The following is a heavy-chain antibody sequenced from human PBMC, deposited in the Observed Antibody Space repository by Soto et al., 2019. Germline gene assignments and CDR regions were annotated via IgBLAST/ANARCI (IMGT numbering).Heavy chain of an antibody. D-gene: IGHD1-26*01. J-gene: IGHJ6*02. V-gene: IGHV5-51*01. CDR1: GYSFTSYW. CDR2: IYPGDSDT. CDR3: ASSTGIVGATFGVRYYYYYGMDV. Sequence: GESLKISCKGSGYSFTSYWIGWVRQMPGKGLEWMGIIYPGDSDTRYSPSFQGQVTISADKSISTAYLQWSSLKASDTAMYYCASSTGIVGATFGVRYYYYYGMDVWGQGTTVTVSS.